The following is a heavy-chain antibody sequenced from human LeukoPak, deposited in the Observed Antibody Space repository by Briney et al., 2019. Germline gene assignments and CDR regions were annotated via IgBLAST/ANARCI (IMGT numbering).Heavy chain of an antibody. CDR2: IYYSGST. V-gene: IGHV4-39*01. J-gene: IGHJ1*01. Sequence: SETQSLTCTVSGGSISSRSYNWGWIRQPPGKGLEWIGSIYYSGSTYYNPSLKSRVTISVDTSKNQFSLKLSSVTAADTAVYYCARPSTKYSSSSGYFQHWGQGTLVTVSS. D-gene: IGHD6-6*01. CDR1: GGSISSRSYN. CDR3: ARPSTKYSSSSGYFQH.